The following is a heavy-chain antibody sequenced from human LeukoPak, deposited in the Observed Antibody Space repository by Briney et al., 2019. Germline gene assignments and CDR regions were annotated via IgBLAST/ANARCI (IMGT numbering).Heavy chain of an antibody. J-gene: IGHJ4*02. D-gene: IGHD6-13*01. CDR1: GFTFSSYG. Sequence: PGGSLRLSCAASGFTFSSYGMHWVRQAPGKGLEWVAVISYDGSNKYYADSVKGRFTIYRDNSKNTLYLQMNSLRAEDTAVYYCAKNLAAFDYWGQGTLVTVSS. V-gene: IGHV3-30*18. CDR2: ISYDGSNK. CDR3: AKNLAAFDY.